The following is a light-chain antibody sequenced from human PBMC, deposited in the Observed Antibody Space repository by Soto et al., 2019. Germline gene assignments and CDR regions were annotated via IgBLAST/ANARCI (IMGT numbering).Light chain of an antibody. CDR3: QQSGDSQWT. Sequence: ELVMTQSPATLSVSPGDRATLSCRASQSVSSNLAWYQQKPGQAPRLLIYGASSRATGIPDRFSGSGSGMDFTLTISSLAPEDLAVDDGQQSGDSQWTFGQGTKVDIK. CDR1: QSVSSN. J-gene: IGKJ1*01. CDR2: GAS. V-gene: IGKV3D-15*01.